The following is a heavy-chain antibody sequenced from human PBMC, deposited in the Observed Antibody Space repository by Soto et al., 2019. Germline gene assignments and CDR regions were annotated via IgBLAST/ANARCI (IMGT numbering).Heavy chain of an antibody. CDR2: IKPYNGNR. CDR1: GYTFSTSG. CDR3: AGDKESNRQNG. Sequence: QVQVLQSGPEVKRPGASVTVSCQTSGYTFSTSGITWVRQAPGQGLEWVGRIKPYNGNRKSAQRLQGRVTLTTDTSATTAWMGLRRPTSDCTAMYDWAGDKESNRQNGWGQGTLVTVSS. D-gene: IGHD1-1*01. J-gene: IGHJ1*01. V-gene: IGHV1-18*01.